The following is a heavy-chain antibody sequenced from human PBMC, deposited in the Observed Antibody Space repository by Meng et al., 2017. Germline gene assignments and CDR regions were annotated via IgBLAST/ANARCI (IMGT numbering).Heavy chain of an antibody. CDR3: ASTYYYDSSGYGGFGY. CDR2: IIPIFGTA. V-gene: IGHV1-69*01. Sequence: QGQWVQSGCGGKKPGSSVKVSCKASGGTFGSYAISWVRQAPGQGLEWMGGIIPIFGTANYTQKFQGRVTITADESTSTAYMELSSLRSEDTAVYYCASTYYYDSSGYGGFGYWGQGTLVTVSS. J-gene: IGHJ4*02. CDR1: GGTFGSYA. D-gene: IGHD3-22*01.